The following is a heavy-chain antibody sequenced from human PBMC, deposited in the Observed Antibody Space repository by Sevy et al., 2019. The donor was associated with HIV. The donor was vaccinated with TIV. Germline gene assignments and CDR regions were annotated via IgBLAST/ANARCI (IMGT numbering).Heavy chain of an antibody. Sequence: GGSLRLSCAASGFTFSSYAMSWVRQAPGKGLEWVSAISGSGGSTYYADSVKGRFTISRDNSKNTLYLQMNSLRAEDTAVYYCAKDRYCSGGNCPLDYWGRGTLVTVSS. J-gene: IGHJ4*02. V-gene: IGHV3-23*01. CDR2: ISGSGGST. CDR1: GFTFSSYA. CDR3: AKDRYCSGGNCPLDY. D-gene: IGHD2-15*01.